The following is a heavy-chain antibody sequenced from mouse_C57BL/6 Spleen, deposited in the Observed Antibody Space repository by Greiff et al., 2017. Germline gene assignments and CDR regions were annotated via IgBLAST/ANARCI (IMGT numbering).Heavy chain of an antibody. CDR1: GYTFTDYY. D-gene: IGHD3-2*02. J-gene: IGHJ4*01. CDR3: ARDSSGYVRAMDY. CDR2: INPYNGGT. Sequence: EVKLMESGPVLVKPGASVKMSCKASGYTFTDYYMNWVKQSHGKSLEWIGVINPYNGGTSYNQKFKGKATLTVDKSSSTAYMELNSLTSEDSAVYYCARDSSGYVRAMDYWGQGTSVTVSS. V-gene: IGHV1-19*01.